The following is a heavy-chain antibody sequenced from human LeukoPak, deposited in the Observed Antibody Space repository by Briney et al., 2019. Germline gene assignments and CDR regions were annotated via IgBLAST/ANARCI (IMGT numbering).Heavy chain of an antibody. CDR1: GFPSSP. Sequence: GRSLTLLCAASGFPSSPIHWVREPPCKGLEWLAIISFDGAYRYYPDSVQGRFTISRYISKNTFYLQMSSLTADDAALYYCAKDQQGGAGSGRFDYWGQGTLVTVSS. CDR2: ISFDGAYR. J-gene: IGHJ4*02. V-gene: IGHV3-30*04. D-gene: IGHD3-10*01. CDR3: AKDQQGGAGSGRFDY.